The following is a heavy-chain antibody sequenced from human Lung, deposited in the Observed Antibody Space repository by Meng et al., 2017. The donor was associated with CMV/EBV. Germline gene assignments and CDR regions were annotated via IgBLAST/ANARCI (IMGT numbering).Heavy chain of an antibody. D-gene: IGHD4-11*01. J-gene: IGHJ4*02. V-gene: IGHV2-5*01. CDR1: GFSLSPSGVG. Sequence: SGXXLVXPTQTLTLTCSLSGFSLSPSGVGVGWIRQTPGKALEWLALILWNDDKRYNPSLKSRLTVTRDSSKTQVVLKMTNMDPEDTATYYCAHRLYRHYFDYXGQGALVTVSS. CDR2: ILWNDDK. CDR3: AHRLYRHYFDY.